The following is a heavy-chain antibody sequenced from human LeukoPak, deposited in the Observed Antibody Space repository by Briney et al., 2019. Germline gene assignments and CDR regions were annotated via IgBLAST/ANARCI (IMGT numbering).Heavy chain of an antibody. CDR2: ISSSGSTI. CDR1: GFTFSSYE. J-gene: IGHJ6*04. V-gene: IGHV3-48*03. Sequence: GGSLRLSCAASGFTFSSYEMNWVRQAPGKGLEWVSYISSSGSTIYYADSVKGRFTISRDNAKNSRYLQMNRLRAEDMAVYYCAELGITMIGGVWGKGTTVTISS. D-gene: IGHD3-10*02. CDR3: AELGITMIGGV.